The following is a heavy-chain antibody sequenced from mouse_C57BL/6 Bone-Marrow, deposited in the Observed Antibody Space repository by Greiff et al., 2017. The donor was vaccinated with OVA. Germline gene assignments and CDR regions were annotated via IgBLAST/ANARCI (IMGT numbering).Heavy chain of an antibody. V-gene: IGHV5-6*02. CDR3: GRRRESWDGAMDY. CDR1: GFTFSSYG. CDR2: ISSGGSYT. J-gene: IGHJ4*01. Sequence: EVMLVESGGDLVKPGGSLKLSCAASGFTFSSYGMSWVRQTPEKRLEWVATISSGGSYTYYPDSVKGRITIYRDNTKNTLYLQMSLLKSEDTAMYCWGRRRESWDGAMDYWGQGTSVTVSS. D-gene: IGHD4-1*01.